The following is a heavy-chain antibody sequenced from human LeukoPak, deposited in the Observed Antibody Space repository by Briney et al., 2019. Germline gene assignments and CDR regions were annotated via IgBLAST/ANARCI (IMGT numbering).Heavy chain of an antibody. CDR1: GFTFSNYW. Sequence: GGSLRLSCAASGFTFSNYWMSWVRQAPGKGLEWVANIKQDGSEKYYVDSVKGRFTISRDNAKNSLYLQMNSLRAEDTAVYYCARDDVWNYRDYWGQGTLVTVSS. D-gene: IGHD1-7*01. CDR2: IKQDGSEK. J-gene: IGHJ4*02. CDR3: ARDDVWNYRDY. V-gene: IGHV3-7*01.